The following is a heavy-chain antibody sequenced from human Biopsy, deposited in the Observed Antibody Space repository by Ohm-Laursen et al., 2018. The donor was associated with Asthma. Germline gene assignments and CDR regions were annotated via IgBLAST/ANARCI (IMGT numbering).Heavy chain of an antibody. D-gene: IGHD3-3*01. J-gene: IGHJ4*02. Sequence: RSLRLSCSASGFTFRSYAMHWVRQAAGKGLDWVAVVTYDGISQYYAESVKGRFTISRDNSRNTLNLQMNSVRPDDTAVYYCARDVMEWYLPAFDFWGQGALVTVSS. CDR3: ARDVMEWYLPAFDF. V-gene: IGHV3-30-3*01. CDR1: GFTFRSYA. CDR2: VTYDGISQ.